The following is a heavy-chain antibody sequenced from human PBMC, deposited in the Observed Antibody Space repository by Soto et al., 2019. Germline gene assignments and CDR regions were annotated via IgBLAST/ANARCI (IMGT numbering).Heavy chain of an antibody. Sequence: PSETLSLTCTVPGGSISSSSYYWGWIRQPPGKGLEWIGSIYYSGSTYYNPSLKSRVAISVDTSKNQFSLKLSSVTAADTAVYYCARHGGVGVLNWFDPWGQGTLVTVSS. CDR3: ARHGGVGVLNWFDP. J-gene: IGHJ5*02. D-gene: IGHD1-26*01. CDR2: IYYSGST. V-gene: IGHV4-39*01. CDR1: GGSISSSSYY.